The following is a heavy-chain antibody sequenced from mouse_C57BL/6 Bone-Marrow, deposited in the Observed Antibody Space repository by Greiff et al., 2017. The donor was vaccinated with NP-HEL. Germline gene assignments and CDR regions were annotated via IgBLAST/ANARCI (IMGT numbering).Heavy chain of an antibody. J-gene: IGHJ4*01. D-gene: IGHD3-2*02. V-gene: IGHV3-6*01. CDR3: ARGSGYDYAMDY. CDR2: ISYDGSN. CDR1: GYSITSGYY. Sequence: DVKLQESGPGLVKPSQSLSLTCSVTGYSITSGYYWNWIRQFPGNKLEWMGYISYDGSNNYNPSLKNRISITRDTSKNQFFLKLNSVTTEDTATYYCARGSGYDYAMDYWGQGTSVTVSS.